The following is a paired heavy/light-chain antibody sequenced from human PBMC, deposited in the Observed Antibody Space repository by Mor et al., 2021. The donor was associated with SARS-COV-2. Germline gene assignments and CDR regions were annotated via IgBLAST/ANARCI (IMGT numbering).Light chain of an antibody. CDR2: EAN. CDR3: CSYAVGSTWV. Sequence: QSALTQPASVSGSPGQSITISCTGTSSDVGNSDLVSWYQQHPGNAPKVMIYEANKRPSGVSNRFSGAKSGTTASLTISGLQAEDEADYYCCSYAVGSTWVFGGGTKVTVL. J-gene: IGLJ3*02. CDR1: SSDVGNSDL. V-gene: IGLV2-23*01.
Heavy chain of an antibody. D-gene: IGHD3-22*01. Sequence: EVQLLESGGGLVQPGGSLRLSCAASGFTFNNYGMSWVRQAPGKGLEWVSSISGSGGSTYYADSVKGRFTISRDNSKNTVYLQINSLRAEDTAVYYCARGGSSGFVWVPWFDPWGQGTLVTVSS. J-gene: IGHJ5*02. V-gene: IGHV3-23*01. CDR2: ISGSGGST. CDR1: GFTFNNYG. CDR3: ARGGSSGFVWVPWFDP.